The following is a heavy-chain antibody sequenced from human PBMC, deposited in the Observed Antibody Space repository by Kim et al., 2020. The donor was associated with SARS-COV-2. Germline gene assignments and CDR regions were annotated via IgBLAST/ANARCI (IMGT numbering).Heavy chain of an antibody. Sequence: THTPSLQRRVTISVDTAQNQFSLKLSSVTAADTAVYYCARQKTGGGYFDYWGQGTLVTVSS. J-gene: IGHJ4*02. D-gene: IGHD3-10*01. V-gene: IGHV4-59*08. CDR3: ARQKTGGGYFDY.